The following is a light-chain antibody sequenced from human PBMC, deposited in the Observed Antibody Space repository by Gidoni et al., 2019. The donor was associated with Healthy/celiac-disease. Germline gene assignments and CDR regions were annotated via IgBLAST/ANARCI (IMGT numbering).Light chain of an antibody. CDR1: SSDVGGYNY. V-gene: IGLV2-14*01. CDR2: EVS. Sequence: QSALTQHASVSGSPGHSITISCTGTSSDVGGYNYVSWYQQHPGKAPKLMIYEVSNRPSGVSNRFSGSKSCNTASLTISGLQAEDEAEYYCSSYTSSSTLVFGGGTKLTVL. J-gene: IGLJ2*01. CDR3: SSYTSSSTLV.